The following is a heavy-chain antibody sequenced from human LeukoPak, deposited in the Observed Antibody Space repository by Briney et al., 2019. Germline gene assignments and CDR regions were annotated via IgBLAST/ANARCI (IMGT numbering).Heavy chain of an antibody. D-gene: IGHD3-22*01. Sequence: TSETLSLTCTVSGGSISSGSYYWAWIRQPPGKGLQWIGNIYHSGSTNYNPSLKSRVTISVDTSKNQFSLKLSSVTAADTAVYYCARGPRLARSGYYSRIQYFQHWGQGTLVTVSS. CDR1: GGSISSGSYY. CDR3: ARGPRLARSGYYSRIQYFQH. CDR2: IYHSGST. V-gene: IGHV4-39*07. J-gene: IGHJ1*01.